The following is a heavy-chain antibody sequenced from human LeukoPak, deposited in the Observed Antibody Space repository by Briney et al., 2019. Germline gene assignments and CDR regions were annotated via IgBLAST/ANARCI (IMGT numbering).Heavy chain of an antibody. Sequence: GGSLRLSCAASGFTFSDYYMSWIRQAPGKGLEWVSYISSSGSTIYYAGSVKGRFTISRDNAKNSLYLQMNSLRAEDTAVYYCASVSTVTTYYYHGMDVWGQGTTVTVSS. D-gene: IGHD4-17*01. CDR2: ISSSGSTI. CDR3: ASVSTVTTYYYHGMDV. J-gene: IGHJ6*02. CDR1: GFTFSDYY. V-gene: IGHV3-11*01.